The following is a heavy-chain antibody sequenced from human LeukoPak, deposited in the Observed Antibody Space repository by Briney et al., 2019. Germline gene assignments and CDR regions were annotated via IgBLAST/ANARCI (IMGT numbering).Heavy chain of an antibody. D-gene: IGHD6-6*01. J-gene: IGHJ4*02. Sequence: GGSLRLSCAASGFTFSSYAMSWVRQAPGKGLEWVSTISDNSGSTYYADSVKGRFTISRDNSKNTLYLQMNSLRAEDTAVYYCAKDQLGAARPRFDYWGQGTLVTVSS. CDR1: GFTFSSYA. V-gene: IGHV3-23*01. CDR3: AKDQLGAARPRFDY. CDR2: ISDNSGST.